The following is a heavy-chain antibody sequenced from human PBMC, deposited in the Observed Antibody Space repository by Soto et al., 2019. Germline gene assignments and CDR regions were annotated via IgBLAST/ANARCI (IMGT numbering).Heavy chain of an antibody. Sequence: SETLSLTCAVYGGSFSGYYWTWIRQPPGTGLEWIGEINHSGSTNYNPSLKSRVTISVDTSKNQFSLKLTSVTAADTAVYYCATDKITGLFDYWGQGTLVTVSS. CDR1: GGSFSGYY. CDR2: INHSGST. J-gene: IGHJ4*02. CDR3: ATDKITGLFDY. D-gene: IGHD2-8*02. V-gene: IGHV4-34*01.